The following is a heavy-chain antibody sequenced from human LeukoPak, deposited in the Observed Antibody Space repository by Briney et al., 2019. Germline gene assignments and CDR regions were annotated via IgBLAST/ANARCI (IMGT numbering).Heavy chain of an antibody. J-gene: IGHJ3*02. D-gene: IGHD3-22*01. Sequence: GGSLRLSCAASGFTFNRYRMHWVRQAPGKGLEWVAVISYDGRYQFYADSVKGRFTVSRDNSKNTLFLQRNSLRAEDTAVYHCARMMTDFDGSGHDIQRGAFEIWGQGTMVTVS. CDR1: GFTFNRYR. CDR3: ARMMTDFDGSGHDIQRGAFEI. CDR2: ISYDGRYQ. V-gene: IGHV3-30*04.